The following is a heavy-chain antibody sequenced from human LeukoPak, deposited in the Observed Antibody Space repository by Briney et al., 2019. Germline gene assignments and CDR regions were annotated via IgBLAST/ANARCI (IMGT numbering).Heavy chain of an antibody. CDR3: AKYVTAKGPPYGLDV. CDR1: EFTFSSYA. J-gene: IGHJ6*02. Sequence: PGGSLRLSCAASEFTFSSYAMQWVRQAPGKGLEWVSGISASGGSTYYADSVKGRFTIFRDNSKNTLYLQMNSLRAEDTAIYYCAKYVTAKGPPYGLDVWGQGTTVTVSS. CDR2: ISASGGST. D-gene: IGHD1-14*01. V-gene: IGHV3-23*01.